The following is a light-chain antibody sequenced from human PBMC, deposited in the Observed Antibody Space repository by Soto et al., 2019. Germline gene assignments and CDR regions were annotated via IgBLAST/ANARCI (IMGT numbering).Light chain of an antibody. J-gene: IGKJ4*01. V-gene: IGKV3-15*01. CDR2: ATS. Sequence: EIVVTQSPATLSVSPGEGSTLSCRTRANVGNNFAWYQQKPGQAPRLLIFATSTRATGVPARFSGSGSGTEFTLTISSLQSEDFAVYYCQQYGDWPLTFGGGAKVEIE. CDR3: QQYGDWPLT. CDR1: ANVGNN.